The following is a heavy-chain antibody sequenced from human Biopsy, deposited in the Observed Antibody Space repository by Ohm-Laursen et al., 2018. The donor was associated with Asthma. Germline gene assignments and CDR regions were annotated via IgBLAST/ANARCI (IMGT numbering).Heavy chain of an antibody. CDR1: GFSFDDCA. V-gene: IGHV3-9*01. Sequence: SLRLSCSASGFSFDDCAMHWVRQAPGKGLEWVSSISWNSGNIDYAVSVKGRFTISRDNAKNSLYLQMQSLRPEDTAFYYCAKSADYYDSTDYRDFWGRGTLVTVSS. J-gene: IGHJ4*01. CDR2: ISWNSGNI. CDR3: AKSADYYDSTDYRDF. D-gene: IGHD3-22*01.